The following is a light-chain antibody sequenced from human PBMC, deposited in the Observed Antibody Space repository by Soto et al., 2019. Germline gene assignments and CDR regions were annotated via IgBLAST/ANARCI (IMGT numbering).Light chain of an antibody. Sequence: QSALTQPASVSGSPGQSITISCTGTSSDVGGYNYVSWYQQQSGKAPKLMIHEVSYRPSGVSNRFSGSKSGNTASLTISGLQAEDEADYYCSSYTSSRAYVFGIGTKLTVL. CDR1: SSDVGGYNY. CDR3: SSYTSSRAYV. V-gene: IGLV2-14*01. J-gene: IGLJ1*01. CDR2: EVS.